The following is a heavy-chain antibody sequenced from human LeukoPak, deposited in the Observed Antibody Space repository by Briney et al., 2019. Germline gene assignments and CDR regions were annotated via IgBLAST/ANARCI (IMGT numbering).Heavy chain of an antibody. CDR1: GFTFSSYA. CDR2: ISGSGGST. D-gene: IGHD3-22*01. J-gene: IGHJ4*02. V-gene: IGHV3-23*01. Sequence: GGSLRLSCAASGFTFSSYAMSWVRQAPGKGLEWVSAISGSGGSTYYADSVKGRFTISRDNSRNTLYLQMNSLRAEDTAVYYCAKDRPNYYGSNGHYYKLNGDCWGQGTLVTVSS. CDR3: AKDRPNYYGSNGHYYKLNGDC.